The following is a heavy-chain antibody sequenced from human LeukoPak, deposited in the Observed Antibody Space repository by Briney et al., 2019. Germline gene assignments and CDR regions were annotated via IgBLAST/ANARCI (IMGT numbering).Heavy chain of an antibody. CDR3: AREREGYYAAPAEVFDY. Sequence: SETLSLTCTVSGGSISSSYYYWGWIRQPPGKGLEWIGSIYSSGSTYYNPSLKSRVTISVDTSKNQFSLKLTSVTAADTAVYYCAREREGYYAAPAEVFDYWGQGTLVTVSS. V-gene: IGHV4-39*07. J-gene: IGHJ4*02. D-gene: IGHD2-2*01. CDR1: GGSISSSYYY. CDR2: IYSSGST.